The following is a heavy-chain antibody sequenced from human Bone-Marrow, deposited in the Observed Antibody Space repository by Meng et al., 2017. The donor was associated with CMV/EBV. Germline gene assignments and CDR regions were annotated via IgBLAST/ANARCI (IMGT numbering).Heavy chain of an antibody. Sequence: GESLKISCAASGFTFSSYAMSWVRQAPGKGLEWVSAISCSGGSTYYADSVKGRFTISRDNSKNTLYLQMNSLRAEDTAVYYCAKGYLGYSSSYTFDDWGQGTLVTVSS. D-gene: IGHD6-6*01. J-gene: IGHJ4*02. V-gene: IGHV3-23*01. CDR3: AKGYLGYSSSYTFDD. CDR1: GFTFSSYA. CDR2: ISCSGGST.